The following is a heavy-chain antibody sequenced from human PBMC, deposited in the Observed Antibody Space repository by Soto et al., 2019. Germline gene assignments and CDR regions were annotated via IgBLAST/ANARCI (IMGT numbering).Heavy chain of an antibody. D-gene: IGHD6-6*01. CDR3: ARDNRYSSSHPLYYFDY. Sequence: QVQLVQSGAEVKKPGSSVKVSCKASGGTFSSYAISWVRQAPGQGLEWMGGIIPIFGTANYAQKFQGRVTITADESMSTAYMELSSLRSEDTAVYYCARDNRYSSSHPLYYFDYWGQGTLVTVSS. V-gene: IGHV1-69*01. J-gene: IGHJ4*02. CDR2: IIPIFGTA. CDR1: GGTFSSYA.